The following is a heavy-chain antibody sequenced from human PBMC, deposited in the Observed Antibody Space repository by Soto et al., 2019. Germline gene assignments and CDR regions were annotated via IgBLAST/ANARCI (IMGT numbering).Heavy chain of an antibody. D-gene: IGHD6-6*01. V-gene: IGHV3-30*18. Sequence: QVQLVESGGGVVQPGRSLRLSCAASGSSLINYDMHWVRQAPGKGLEWVAVMSYDGSRQFYADYVRGRFSVSRDISKSALYLQMSSLRIEDTAIYYCAKGAWYGSSSSSDRWGQGTHVTVSS. CDR1: GSSLINYD. CDR3: AKGAWYGSSSSSDR. J-gene: IGHJ5*02. CDR2: MSYDGSRQ.